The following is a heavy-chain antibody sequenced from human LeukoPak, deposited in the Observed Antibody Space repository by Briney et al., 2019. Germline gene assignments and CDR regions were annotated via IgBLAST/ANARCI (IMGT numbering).Heavy chain of an antibody. V-gene: IGHV4-4*07. CDR2: IYSSGST. Sequence: SETLSLTCTVSGGSISSYYWNWIRQPAGQGLEWIGRIYSSGSTNYNPSLKTRLTMSVDTSKNQFSLKLSSVTAADTAVYYCSRETFYYGSGSYYNPLDSWGQGTLVTVSS. D-gene: IGHD3-10*01. J-gene: IGHJ4*02. CDR3: SRETFYYGSGSYYNPLDS. CDR1: GGSISSYY.